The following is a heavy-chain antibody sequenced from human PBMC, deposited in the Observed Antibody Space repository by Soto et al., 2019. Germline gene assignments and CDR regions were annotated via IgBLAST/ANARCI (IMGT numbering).Heavy chain of an antibody. CDR3: ERDLHNTMGY. CDR1: GGTFSSYT. CDR2: ILPILGIA. D-gene: IGHD1-1*01. V-gene: IGHV1-69*08. Sequence: QVQLVQSGAEVKKPGSSVKVSCKASGGTFSSYTISWVRQAPGQGLEWMGRILPILGIANYAQKFQGRVTITADKATSTAYMELSSLRSEDTAVYYCERDLHNTMGYWGQGTLVTVSS. J-gene: IGHJ4*02.